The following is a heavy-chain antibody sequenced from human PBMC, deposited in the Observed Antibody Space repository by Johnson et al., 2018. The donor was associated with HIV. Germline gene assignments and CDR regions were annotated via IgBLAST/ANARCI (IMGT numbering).Heavy chain of an antibody. Sequence: QVQLVESGGGVVQPGRSLRLSCAASGFTFSSYGMHWVRQAPGKGLEWVAVISYDGSNKYYADSVKGRFTISRDNSKNTLYLQMNSLRAEDTAVYYCAKDLVVTAPGAFDIWGQGTMVTVSS. CDR2: ISYDGSNK. CDR1: GFTFSSYG. V-gene: IGHV3-30*18. J-gene: IGHJ3*02. CDR3: AKDLVVTAPGAFDI. D-gene: IGHD2-21*02.